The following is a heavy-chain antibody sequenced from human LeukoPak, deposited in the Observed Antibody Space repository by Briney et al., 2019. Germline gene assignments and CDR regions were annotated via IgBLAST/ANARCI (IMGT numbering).Heavy chain of an antibody. CDR3: AKGSWAGSGSYGWFDP. CDR1: GFTFSSYG. Sequence: GGTLRLSCAASGFTFSSYGMSWVRQAPGKGLEWVSAISGSGGSTYYADSVKGRFTISRDNSKNTLYLQMNSLRAEDTAVYYCAKGSWAGSGSYGWFDPWGQGTLVTVSS. CDR2: ISGSGGST. J-gene: IGHJ5*02. V-gene: IGHV3-23*01. D-gene: IGHD1-26*01.